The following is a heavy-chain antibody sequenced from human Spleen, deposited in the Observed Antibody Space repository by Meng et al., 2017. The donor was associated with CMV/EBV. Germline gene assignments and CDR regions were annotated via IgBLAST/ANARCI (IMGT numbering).Heavy chain of an antibody. V-gene: IGHV1-18*01. J-gene: IGHJ5*02. CDR3: ARDEDSSAFWFDP. CDR2: ISTYNGNT. Sequence: KASGYTFTTHGIAWVRQSPGQGLEWMGWISTYNGNTLYTQKFQGRVTMTTDTSTTTAYMELRSLRSDDTAVYYCARDEDSSAFWFDPWGQGTLVTVSS. D-gene: IGHD3-22*01. CDR1: GYTFTTHG.